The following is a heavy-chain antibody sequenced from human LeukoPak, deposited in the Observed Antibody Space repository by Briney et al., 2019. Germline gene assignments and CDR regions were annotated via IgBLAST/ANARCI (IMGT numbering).Heavy chain of an antibody. D-gene: IGHD4-23*01. Sequence: GGSLRLSCATSGFTFTNYAMDWVRQAPGKGLEWVANIEQDGSTKYYADSVKGRFTISRDNAKNSLYLQMNSLRAEDTAVYYCARDYDGNLEYWGQGTPVTVSS. CDR3: ARDYDGNLEY. CDR1: GFTFTNYA. J-gene: IGHJ4*02. CDR2: IEQDGSTK. V-gene: IGHV3-7*01.